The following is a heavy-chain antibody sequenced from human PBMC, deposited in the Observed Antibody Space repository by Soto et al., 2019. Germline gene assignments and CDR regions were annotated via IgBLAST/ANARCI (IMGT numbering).Heavy chain of an antibody. D-gene: IGHD3-3*01. Sequence: PXETLSLTCDVSGDYINSSIWWTWVRQPPGKALEWIGETYHSGSTNYNPSLKSRVTISVDKSKNQFSLKLTSVTAADTAVYHCARTLRFDYYYGLDVWGQGSRVTVSS. CDR1: GDYINSSIW. CDR2: TYHSGST. CDR3: ARTLRFDYYYGLDV. V-gene: IGHV4-4*02. J-gene: IGHJ6*02.